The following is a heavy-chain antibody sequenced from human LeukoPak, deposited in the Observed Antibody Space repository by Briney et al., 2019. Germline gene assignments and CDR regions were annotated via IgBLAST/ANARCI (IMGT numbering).Heavy chain of an antibody. D-gene: IGHD3-9*01. CDR2: ISSTGGST. Sequence: GGSLRLSCAASGFTFSSYGMHWVRQAPGKGLEDVSIISSTGGSTYYAASVKGRFTISRDNSKNMVYLQMSSLRAEDTAIYYCVRAYDLLTGYYDYWGQGTLVTVSS. CDR1: GFTFSSYG. CDR3: VRAYDLLTGYYDY. V-gene: IGHV3-64D*06. J-gene: IGHJ4*02.